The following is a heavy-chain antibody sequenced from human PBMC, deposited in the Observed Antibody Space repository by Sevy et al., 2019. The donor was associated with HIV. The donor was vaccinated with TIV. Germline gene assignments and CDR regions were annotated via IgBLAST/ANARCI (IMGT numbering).Heavy chain of an antibody. Sequence: ASVKVSCKASGYTFTGYYMHWVRQAPGQGLEWMGWINHNSGGTNYAQKFQGRVTMTRDTSISTAYMELSRLGSDDTAVYYCARGEFASSSPLGYWGQGTLVTVSS. CDR1: GYTFTGYY. CDR3: ARGEFASSSPLGY. D-gene: IGHD6-6*01. CDR2: INHNSGGT. J-gene: IGHJ4*02. V-gene: IGHV1-2*02.